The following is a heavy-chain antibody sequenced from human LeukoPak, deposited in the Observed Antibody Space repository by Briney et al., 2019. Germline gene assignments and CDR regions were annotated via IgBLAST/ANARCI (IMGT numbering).Heavy chain of an antibody. V-gene: IGHV4-31*03. D-gene: IGHD3-22*01. Sequence: SETLSLTCTVSGGSISSGDYYWNWIRQHPGKGLEWIGYIYYSGSTYYNPSLKSRVTISVDTSKNQFSLKLSSVTAADTAVYYCASSSRKVVVSYWGQGTLVTVSS. CDR1: GGSISSGDYY. CDR2: IYYSGST. CDR3: ASSSRKVVVSY. J-gene: IGHJ4*02.